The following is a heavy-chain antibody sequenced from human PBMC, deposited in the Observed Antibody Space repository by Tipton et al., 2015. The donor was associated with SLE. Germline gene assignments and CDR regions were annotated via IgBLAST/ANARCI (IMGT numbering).Heavy chain of an antibody. CDR2: ISGSGLFT. D-gene: IGHD6-13*01. CDR3: AKDWGDRSSWYKVDQ. J-gene: IGHJ4*02. V-gene: IGHV3-23*01. CDR1: GFTFCSHA. Sequence: GSLRLSCSASGFTFCSHAIHWVRQAPGKGLEWVLLISGSGLFTYYAESVKGRFTISRDNSKSTLYLQMNSLRADDTAIYYCAKDWGDRSSWYKVDQWGQGTLVTVSS.